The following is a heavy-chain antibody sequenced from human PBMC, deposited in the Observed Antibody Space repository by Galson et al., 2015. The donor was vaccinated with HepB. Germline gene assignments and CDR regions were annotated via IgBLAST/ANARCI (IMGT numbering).Heavy chain of an antibody. CDR1: GITFSDSS. CDR2: ISSSGTGI. D-gene: IGHD4/OR15-4a*01. J-gene: IGHJ4*02. CDR3: ARATYGGWNGFDY. Sequence: SLRLSCAASGITFSDSSMNGVRQAPGEGLEWVSYISSSGTGIHYADSVKGRFTISRDNAKNSLYLQMNSLRDEDTAVYYCARATYGGWNGFDYWGQGTLVTVSS. V-gene: IGHV3-48*02.